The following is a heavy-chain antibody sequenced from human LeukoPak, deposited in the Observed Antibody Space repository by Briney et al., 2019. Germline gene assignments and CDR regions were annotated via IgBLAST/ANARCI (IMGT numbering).Heavy chain of an antibody. J-gene: IGHJ4*02. D-gene: IGHD3-22*01. CDR3: ARTYYYDSSGYYYYTFDY. V-gene: IGHV1-69*06. Sequence: GASVKVSCKASGYTFTSYAISWVRQAPGQGLEWMGGIIPIFGTANYAQKFQGRVTITADKSTSTAYMELSSLRSEDTAVYYCARTYYYDSSGYYYYTFDYWGQGTLVTVSS. CDR1: GYTFTSYA. CDR2: IIPIFGTA.